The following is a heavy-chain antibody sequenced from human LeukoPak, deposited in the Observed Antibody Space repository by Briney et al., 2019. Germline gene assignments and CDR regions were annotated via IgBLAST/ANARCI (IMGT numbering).Heavy chain of an antibody. J-gene: IGHJ4*02. V-gene: IGHV4-59*01. CDR1: GGSISSYY. CDR3: ARGGDILTGYPNYFDY. D-gene: IGHD3-9*01. Sequence: SETLSLTCTVSGGSISSYYWSWLRQPPGKGLEWIGYIYYSGSTNYNPSLKSRVTISVDTSKNQFSLKLSSVTAADTAVYYCARGGDILTGYPNYFDYWGQGTLVTVSS. CDR2: IYYSGST.